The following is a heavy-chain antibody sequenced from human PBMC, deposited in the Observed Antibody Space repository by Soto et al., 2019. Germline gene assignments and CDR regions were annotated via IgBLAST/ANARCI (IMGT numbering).Heavy chain of an antibody. CDR3: AKDTYYRDSSGYYVFDY. J-gene: IGHJ4*02. Sequence: QVQLVESGGAVVQPGRSLRLSCEASGFIFNNYGMHWVRQAPGKGLEWVAHISYDGSNEHYVDSVKGRFTISRDNSKNTVYLQMTSLRAEDTAVYYCAKDTYYRDSSGYYVFDYWGQGTLVTVSS. CDR2: ISYDGSNE. CDR1: GFIFNNYG. D-gene: IGHD3-22*01. V-gene: IGHV3-30*18.